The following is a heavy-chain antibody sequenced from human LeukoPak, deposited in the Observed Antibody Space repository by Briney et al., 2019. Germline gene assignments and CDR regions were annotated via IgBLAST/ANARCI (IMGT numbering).Heavy chain of an antibody. J-gene: IGHJ4*02. V-gene: IGHV1-69*05. CDR2: IIPIFGTA. CDR1: GYTFTNYG. D-gene: IGHD4-17*01. Sequence: VASVKVSCKTSGYTFTNYGISWVRQAPGQGLEWMGRIIPIFGTANYAQKFQGRVTITTDESTSTAYMELSSLRSEDTAVYYCAREGYGDPVDYWGQGTLVTVSS. CDR3: AREGYGDPVDY.